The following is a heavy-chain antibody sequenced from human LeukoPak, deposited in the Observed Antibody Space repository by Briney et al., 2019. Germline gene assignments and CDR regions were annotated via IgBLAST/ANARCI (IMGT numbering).Heavy chain of an antibody. D-gene: IGHD6-6*01. J-gene: IGHJ4*02. V-gene: IGHV1-69*02. Sequence: SVKVSCKASGGTFSGYTISWVRQAPGQGLEWMGRIIPILGIANYAQEFQGRVTITADKSTSTAYMELSSLRSEDTAVYYCARGGNEYSSSLRRWGQGTLVTVSS. CDR3: ARGGNEYSSSLRR. CDR1: GGTFSGYT. CDR2: IIPILGIA.